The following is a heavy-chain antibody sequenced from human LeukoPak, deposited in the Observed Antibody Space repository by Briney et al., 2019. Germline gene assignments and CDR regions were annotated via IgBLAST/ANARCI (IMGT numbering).Heavy chain of an antibody. CDR1: GFIFTDFS. Sequence: GGSLRLSCATSGFIFTDFSINWVRQAPGKGLEWVSSISTSSRFIHYADSVKGRFTISRDDANNVVYLQMSSLRVEDTALYYCARGLWELLNWDQGTLVTVSS. D-gene: IGHD1-26*01. V-gene: IGHV3-21*01. CDR2: ISTSSRFI. J-gene: IGHJ4*02. CDR3: ARGLWELLN.